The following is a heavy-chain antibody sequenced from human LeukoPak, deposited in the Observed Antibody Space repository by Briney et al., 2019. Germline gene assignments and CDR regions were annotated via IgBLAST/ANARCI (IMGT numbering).Heavy chain of an antibody. V-gene: IGHV4-34*01. CDR2: INHSGST. J-gene: IGHJ4*02. CDR3: ASSLNYYGSGSYEY. D-gene: IGHD3-10*01. CDR1: GGSFSGYY. Sequence: SETLSLTCAVYGGSFSGYYWSWIRQPPGKGLEWIGEINHSGSTNYNPSLKSRVTISVDTSKNQFSLKLSSVTAADTAVYYCASSLNYYGSGSYEYWGQGTLVTVSS.